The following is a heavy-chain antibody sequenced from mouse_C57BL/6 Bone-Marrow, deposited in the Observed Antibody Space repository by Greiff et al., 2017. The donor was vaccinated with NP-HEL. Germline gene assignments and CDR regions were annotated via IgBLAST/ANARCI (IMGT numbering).Heavy chain of an antibody. D-gene: IGHD1-1*01. Sequence: VQLQQSGPELVKPGASVKISCKASGYAFSSSWMNWVKQRPGQGLEWIGRIYPGDGDTNYNEKFKGKATLTADKSSSTAYMQLSSLTSEDSAVYFCARWGDYGSSDFDYWGQGTTLTGSS. CDR3: ARWGDYGSSDFDY. CDR2: IYPGDGDT. V-gene: IGHV1-82*01. CDR1: GYAFSSSW. J-gene: IGHJ2*01.